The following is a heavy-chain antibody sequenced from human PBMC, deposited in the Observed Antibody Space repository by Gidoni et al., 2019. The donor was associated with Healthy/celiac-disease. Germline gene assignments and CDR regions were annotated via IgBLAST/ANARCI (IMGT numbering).Heavy chain of an antibody. J-gene: IGHJ3*02. CDR1: GYTFTGYY. V-gene: IGHV1-2*02. CDR3: ARVSIAAAALDALDI. D-gene: IGHD6-13*01. Sequence: VQLVQSGAEVKKHGASVKVSCKASGYTFTGYYMHRVRQAPGQGLEWMGWINPNSGGTNYAQKFQGRVTKTRDTSIRTTYMELSRLRSDDAAVYNCARVSIAAAALDALDIWGQGTMVTVSS. CDR2: INPNSGGT.